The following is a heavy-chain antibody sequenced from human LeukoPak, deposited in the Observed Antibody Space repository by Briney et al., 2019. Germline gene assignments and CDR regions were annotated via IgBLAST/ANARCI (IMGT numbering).Heavy chain of an antibody. D-gene: IGHD2-2*01. J-gene: IGHJ6*02. CDR2: IYYSGST. V-gene: IGHV4-31*03. CDR3: ARAGSRYCSSTSCYYYYGMDV. CDR1: GGSISSGGYY. Sequence: SETLSLTCTVSGGSISSGGYYWSWNRQHPGKGLEWIGYIYYSGSTYYNPSLKSRVTISVDTSKNQFSLKLSSVTAADTAVYYCARAGSRYCSSTSCYYYYGMDVWGQGTTVTVSS.